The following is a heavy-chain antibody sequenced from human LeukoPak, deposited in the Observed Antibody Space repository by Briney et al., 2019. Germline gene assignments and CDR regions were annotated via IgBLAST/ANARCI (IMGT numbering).Heavy chain of an antibody. J-gene: IGHJ3*02. CDR1: GFTFSSYG. Sequence: SGGSLRLSCAASGFTFSSYGMHWVRQAPGKGLEWVAVISYDGSNKYYADSVKGRFTISRDNSKNTLYLQMNSLRAEDTAVYYCAKDPGGSSGYPDAFDIWGQGTMVTVSS. D-gene: IGHD3-22*01. CDR2: ISYDGSNK. CDR3: AKDPGGSSGYPDAFDI. V-gene: IGHV3-30*18.